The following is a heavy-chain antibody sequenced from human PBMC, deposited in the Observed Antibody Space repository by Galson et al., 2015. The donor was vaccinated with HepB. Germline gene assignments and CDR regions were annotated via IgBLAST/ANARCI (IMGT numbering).Heavy chain of an antibody. D-gene: IGHD3-3*01. Sequence: SVKVSCKASGYTFSSYGMRWVRQAPGQGLEWVGWISAYNGNKNYAQKLQGRVTMTTDTSTSTAYMQVKSLRAEDTAVYYCARGTVAGSDYDFWSGYYSYFDYWGQGTLVTVSS. CDR1: GYTFSSYG. CDR2: ISAYNGNK. V-gene: IGHV1-18*04. CDR3: ARGTVAGSDYDFWSGYYSYFDY. J-gene: IGHJ4*02.